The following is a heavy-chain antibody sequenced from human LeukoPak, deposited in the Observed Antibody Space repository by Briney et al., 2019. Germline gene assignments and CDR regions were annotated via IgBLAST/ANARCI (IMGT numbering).Heavy chain of an antibody. CDR1: GFTFRSYC. CDR2: IKQDGSEK. Sequence: GGSLRLSCAASGFTFRSYCMSWVRQAPGKGLEWVANIKQDGSEKYYVDSVKGRFTISRDNAKNSLYLQMNSLRAEDTAVYYCARIYISSWYMDYWGQGTLGTVSS. J-gene: IGHJ4*02. D-gene: IGHD6-13*01. CDR3: ARIYISSWYMDY. V-gene: IGHV3-7*01.